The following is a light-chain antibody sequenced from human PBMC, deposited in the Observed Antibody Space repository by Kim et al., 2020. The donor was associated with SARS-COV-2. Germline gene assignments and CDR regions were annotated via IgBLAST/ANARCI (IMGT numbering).Light chain of an antibody. CDR1: SLRSYY. V-gene: IGLV3-19*01. CDR2: GEN. Sequence: SSELTQDPAVSVALGQTVRITCQGDSLRSYYASWYQQKPGQAPVLVMYGENNRPSGIPDRFSGSSSGNTASLTITGAQAEDEADYFCNSRDSSGNHLVFGGGTQRTGL. CDR3: NSRDSSGNHLV. J-gene: IGLJ3*02.